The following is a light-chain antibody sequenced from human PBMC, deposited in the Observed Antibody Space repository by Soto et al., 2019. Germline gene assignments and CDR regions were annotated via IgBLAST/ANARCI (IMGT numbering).Light chain of an antibody. CDR2: GAS. CDR1: QSVSNN. J-gene: IGKJ1*01. Sequence: DIVLTQSPGTLSLSPGERATLSCRASQSVSNNLAWYQQQPGQAPRLLIYGASTTAPGIPARFSGSGSGTEFTLTISSLQSEDFAVYYCLHYNDWPRWTFGQGTKVDIK. V-gene: IGKV3-15*01. CDR3: LHYNDWPRWT.